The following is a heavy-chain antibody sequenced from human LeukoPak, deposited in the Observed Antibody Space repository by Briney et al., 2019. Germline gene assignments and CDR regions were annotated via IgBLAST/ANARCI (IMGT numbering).Heavy chain of an antibody. V-gene: IGHV3-33*01. CDR2: IWYDGSNK. CDR1: GFTFSSYG. Sequence: RGRSLRLSCPASGFTFSSYGMHWVRQAPGKGLEWVAVIWYDGSNKYYADSVKDRFTISRDNSKNTLYLQMSSLRAEDTAVYYCASGGVAAAGTTDHYYYGMDVWGQGTTVTVSS. CDR3: ASGGVAAAGTTDHYYYGMDV. J-gene: IGHJ6*02. D-gene: IGHD6-13*01.